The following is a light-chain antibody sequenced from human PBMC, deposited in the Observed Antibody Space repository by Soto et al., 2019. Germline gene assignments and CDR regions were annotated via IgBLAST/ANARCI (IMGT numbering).Light chain of an antibody. CDR2: SNT. CDR1: SSNIGSNT. V-gene: IGLV1-44*01. CDR3: AAWDDGLNGYV. J-gene: IGLJ1*01. Sequence: QSVLSQPPSASGTPGQRVTISCSGSSSNIGSNTVSWYHQLPGTAPKLLIYSNTQRPSGVPDRFSGSKSGTSASLAISALQSEDEADYYCAAWDDGLNGYVFGFGTKVTVL.